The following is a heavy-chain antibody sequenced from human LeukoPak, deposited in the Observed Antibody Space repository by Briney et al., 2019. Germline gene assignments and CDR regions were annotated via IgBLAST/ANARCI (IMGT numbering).Heavy chain of an antibody. Sequence: GGSLRLSCAASGFTFSSYNMNWVRQAPGKGLEWVSSITSGSSYRFYADSVKGRFTISRDNAKNSLYLQMNSLRAEDTAVYYCAKEWGLYYYYMDVWGKGTTVTISS. D-gene: IGHD1-26*01. CDR2: ITSGSSYR. V-gene: IGHV3-21*01. CDR1: GFTFSSYN. CDR3: AKEWGLYYYYMDV. J-gene: IGHJ6*03.